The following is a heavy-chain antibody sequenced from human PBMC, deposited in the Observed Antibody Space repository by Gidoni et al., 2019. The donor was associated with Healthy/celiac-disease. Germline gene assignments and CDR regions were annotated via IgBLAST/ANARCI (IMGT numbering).Heavy chain of an antibody. CDR1: GFTFSSYA. Sequence: EVQLLESGGGLVQPGGSLSLSCAASGFTFSSYAMSWVRQAPGRGLGWVSAIGGSGGSTYYADSVKGRFTISRDNSKNTLYLQMNSLRAEDTAVYYCAKGPPSLATVTRYFDYWGQGTLVTVSS. CDR2: IGGSGGST. J-gene: IGHJ4*02. CDR3: AKGPPSLATVTRYFDY. D-gene: IGHD4-4*01. V-gene: IGHV3-23*01.